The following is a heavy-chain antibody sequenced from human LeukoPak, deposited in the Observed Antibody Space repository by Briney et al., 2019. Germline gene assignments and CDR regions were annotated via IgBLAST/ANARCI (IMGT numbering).Heavy chain of an antibody. Sequence: PGGSLRLSCAASGFTFSSYSMNWVRRAPGKGLEWVSSISSSSSYIYYADSVKGRFTISRDNAKNSLYLQMNSLRAEDTAVYYCASYCGGDCSTDYWGQGTLVTVSS. V-gene: IGHV3-21*01. J-gene: IGHJ4*02. CDR2: ISSSSSYI. CDR3: ASYCGGDCSTDY. D-gene: IGHD2-21*02. CDR1: GFTFSSYS.